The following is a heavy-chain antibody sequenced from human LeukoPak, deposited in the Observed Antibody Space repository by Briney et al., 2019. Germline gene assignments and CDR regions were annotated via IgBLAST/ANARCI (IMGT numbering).Heavy chain of an antibody. CDR2: FNWDGSNT. CDR1: GFIFDDYT. Sequence: GGSLRLSCAASGFIFDDYTMHWVRQAPGKGLEWISLFNWDGSNTYYADSVKGRFTVSRDNAKNSRYLQMNSLRAEDTAVYYCARDPVWGQGTMVTVSS. J-gene: IGHJ3*01. CDR3: ARDPV. V-gene: IGHV3-43*01.